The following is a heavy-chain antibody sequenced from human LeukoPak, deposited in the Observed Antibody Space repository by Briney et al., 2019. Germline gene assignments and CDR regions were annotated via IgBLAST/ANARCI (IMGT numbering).Heavy chain of an antibody. CDR3: ANSEISRHLYYFDY. D-gene: IGHD5-24*01. CDR1: GFTFSSYG. J-gene: IGHJ4*02. Sequence: GGSLRLSCAASGFTFSSYGMHWVRQAPGKGLEWVAFIRYDGSNKYYADSVKGRFTISRDNSKNTLYLQMNSLRAEDTAVYYCANSEISRHLYYFDYWGQGTLVTVSS. V-gene: IGHV3-30*02. CDR2: IRYDGSNK.